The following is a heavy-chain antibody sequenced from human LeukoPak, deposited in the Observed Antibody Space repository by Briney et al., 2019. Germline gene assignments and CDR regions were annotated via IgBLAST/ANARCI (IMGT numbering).Heavy chain of an antibody. J-gene: IGHJ6*03. CDR1: GFTFSSFD. CDR2: IGTASDT. Sequence: GGSLRLSCAASGFTFSSFDMHWVRQPTGQGLEWVSTIGTASDTYYPGSVEGRFTLSRDNAKNSLYLQMNSLTAGDTAVYNCARGPPHGKYYYMDVWGKGTTVTVSS. D-gene: IGHD1-1*01. CDR3: ARGPPHGKYYYMDV. V-gene: IGHV3-13*01.